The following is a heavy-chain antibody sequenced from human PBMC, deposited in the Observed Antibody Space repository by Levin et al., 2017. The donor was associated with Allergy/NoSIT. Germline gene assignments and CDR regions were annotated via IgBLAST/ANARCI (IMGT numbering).Heavy chain of an antibody. CDR3: GKARGIRGVIDY. CDR1: GFSFSTYE. V-gene: IGHV3-48*03. CDR2: ISSSSNMI. Sequence: SCIASGFSFSTYEMNWVRQTPGKGLEWVSYISSSSNMIYYADSVKGRFTISRDNAKNSLFLQMNTLRAEDRAVYYCGKARGIRGVIDYWGQGIPVIVSS. J-gene: IGHJ4*02. D-gene: IGHD3-10*01.